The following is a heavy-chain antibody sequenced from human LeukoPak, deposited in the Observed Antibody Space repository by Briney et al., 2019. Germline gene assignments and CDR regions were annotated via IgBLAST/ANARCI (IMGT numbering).Heavy chain of an antibody. Sequence: SETLSLTCTVSGGSLSTYYWSWIRQPPGKGLEWLGYIYYSGSTNYNPSLKSRVTMSVDTSMNQFSLKLSTGTAADTAVYYCARASGGYYNNWFDPWGQGTLVTVSS. D-gene: IGHD3-22*01. V-gene: IGHV4-59*01. J-gene: IGHJ5*02. CDR2: IYYSGST. CDR3: ARASGGYYNNWFDP. CDR1: GGSLSTYY.